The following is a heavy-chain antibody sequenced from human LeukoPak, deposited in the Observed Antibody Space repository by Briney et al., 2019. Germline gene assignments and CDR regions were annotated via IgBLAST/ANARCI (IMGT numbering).Heavy chain of an antibody. CDR1: GFTLSTYA. Sequence: GGSLRLSCAASGFTLSTYAMSWVRQTPGKGLEWVAATSSSDAGIYHADSVRGRFTISRDNSKNTLYLQMNSLRAEDTAVYYCARDFPYYYDTSGYHFDYWGQGTLVTVSS. J-gene: IGHJ4*02. V-gene: IGHV3-23*01. CDR3: ARDFPYYYDTSGYHFDY. CDR2: TSSSDAGI. D-gene: IGHD3-22*01.